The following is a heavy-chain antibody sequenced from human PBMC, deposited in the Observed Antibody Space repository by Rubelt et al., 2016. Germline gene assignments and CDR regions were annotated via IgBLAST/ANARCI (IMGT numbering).Heavy chain of an antibody. D-gene: IGHD1-14*01. V-gene: IGHV4-39*01. CDR1: GGSISSSSYY. CDR2: IYYSGST. CDR3: ARARKYGAYYVDY. J-gene: IGHJ4*02. Sequence: GLVKPSETLSLTCTVSGGSISSSSYYWGWIRQPPGKGLEWIGSIYYSGSTYYNPSLKSRVTISVDTSKNQFSLKLSSVTAADTAVYYCARARKYGAYYVDYWGQGTLVTVSS.